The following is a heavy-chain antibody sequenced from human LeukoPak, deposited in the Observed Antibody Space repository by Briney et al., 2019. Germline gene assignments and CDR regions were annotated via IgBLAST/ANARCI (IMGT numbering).Heavy chain of an antibody. CDR2: IYTIGST. J-gene: IGHJ3*02. D-gene: IGHD4-23*01. CDR1: GASFSVYN. CDR3: TKDNGGHWYGFDI. V-gene: IGHV4-4*07. Sequence: PSETLSLTCTVSGASFSVYNWIWIRQPAGKGLEWIGRIYTIGSTNYNPSLKSRVTMSVDTSKNQFSLRLSSVSAADTALYYCTKDNGGHWYGFDIWGRGTVVTVSS.